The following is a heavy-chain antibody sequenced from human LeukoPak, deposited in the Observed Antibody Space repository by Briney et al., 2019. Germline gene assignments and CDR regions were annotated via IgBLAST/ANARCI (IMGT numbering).Heavy chain of an antibody. J-gene: IGHJ4*02. D-gene: IGHD1-26*01. V-gene: IGHV4-39*07. CDR3: ARDNIVGATPLDY. CDR2: INHSGST. CDR1: GGSISSSSYY. Sequence: SETLSLTCTVSGGSISSSSYYWGWIRQPPGKGLEWIGEINHSGSTNYNPSLKSRVTISVDTSKNQFSLKLSSVTAADTAVYYCARDNIVGATPLDYWGQGTLVTVSS.